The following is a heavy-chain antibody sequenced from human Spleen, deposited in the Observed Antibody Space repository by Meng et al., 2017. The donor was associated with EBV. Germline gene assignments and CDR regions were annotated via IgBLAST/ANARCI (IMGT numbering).Heavy chain of an antibody. Sequence: QVQLQQWGAGLLKPSETLSLTCAVYGGSSSGSDWSWIRQPPGKRLEWIGEINLGGNTNYNPSLKSRVSISVDTSKNHFSLKVDSVTAADTAVYYCATWNNNGWYYGYWGQGTLVTVSS. J-gene: IGHJ4*01. CDR1: GGSSSGSD. CDR3: ATWNNNGWYYGY. CDR2: INLGGNT. D-gene: IGHD6-19*01. V-gene: IGHV4-34*01.